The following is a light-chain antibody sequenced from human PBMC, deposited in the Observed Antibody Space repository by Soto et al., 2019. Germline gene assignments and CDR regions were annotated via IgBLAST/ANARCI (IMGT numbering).Light chain of an antibody. J-gene: IGLJ2*01. CDR3: QAWDSRVVV. Sequence: QSALTQPPSASGSPGQSVTISCTGTSSDVGGYNYVSWYQQHPGKAPKLMIYEVSKRPSGVPDRFSGSKSGNTASLTVSGLQPEDEADYYCQAWDSRVVVFGGGTKLTVL. CDR1: SSDVGGYNY. V-gene: IGLV2-8*01. CDR2: EVS.